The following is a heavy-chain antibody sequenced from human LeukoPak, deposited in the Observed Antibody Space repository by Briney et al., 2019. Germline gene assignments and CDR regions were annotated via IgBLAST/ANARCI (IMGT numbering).Heavy chain of an antibody. CDR2: IYTSGST. Sequence: SETLSLTCTVSGGSISSYYWSWIRQPAGKGLEWIGRIYTSGSTNYNPSLKSRVTMSVDTSKNQFSLKLSSVTAADTAVYYCARAALPRGSSSWSQYYYYYMDVWGKGTTVTVSS. J-gene: IGHJ6*03. V-gene: IGHV4-4*07. CDR1: GGSISSYY. D-gene: IGHD6-13*01. CDR3: ARAALPRGSSSWSQYYYYYMDV.